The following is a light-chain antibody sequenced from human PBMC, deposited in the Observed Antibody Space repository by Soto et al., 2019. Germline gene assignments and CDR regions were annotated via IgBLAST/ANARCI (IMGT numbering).Light chain of an antibody. J-gene: IGKJ4*01. CDR2: AAS. V-gene: IGKV1-17*01. Sequence: DIKMTQSPSSLSASVRDRVTITCRASQGIGNDLGWYQQKPGKAPKRLIYAASSLHSGVPSRFSGSGSATEFTLTISSLQPEDFATYYCLQHKSYPLTFGGGTKVEIK. CDR1: QGIGND. CDR3: LQHKSYPLT.